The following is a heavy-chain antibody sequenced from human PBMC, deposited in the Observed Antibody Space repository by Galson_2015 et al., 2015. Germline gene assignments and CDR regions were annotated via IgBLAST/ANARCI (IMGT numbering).Heavy chain of an antibody. CDR2: IIPIFGTA. V-gene: IGHV1-69*13. Sequence: SVKVSCKASGGTFSSYAISWVRQAPGQGLEWMGGIIPIFGTANYAQKFQGRVTITADESTSTAYMELSSLRSEDTAVYYCASSRVPAAMTLDYWGQGTLVTVSS. J-gene: IGHJ4*02. CDR3: ASSRVPAAMTLDY. CDR1: GGTFSSYA. D-gene: IGHD2-2*01.